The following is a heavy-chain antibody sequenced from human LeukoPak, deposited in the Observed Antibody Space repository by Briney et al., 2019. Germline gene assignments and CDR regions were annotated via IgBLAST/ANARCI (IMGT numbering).Heavy chain of an antibody. V-gene: IGHV4-34*01. D-gene: IGHD3-22*01. CDR1: GGSFSGYY. Sequence: SETLSLTCAVYGGSFSGYYWSWIRQPPGKGLEWFGKINHSGSTNYNPSLKSRVTISVDTSKNQFSLKLSSVTAADTAVYYCARPTERHYYDSSGYFDAFDIWGQGTMVTVSS. CDR2: INHSGST. CDR3: ARPTERHYYDSSGYFDAFDI. J-gene: IGHJ3*02.